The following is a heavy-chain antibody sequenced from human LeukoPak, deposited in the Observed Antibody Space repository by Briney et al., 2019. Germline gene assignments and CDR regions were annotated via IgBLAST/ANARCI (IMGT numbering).Heavy chain of an antibody. CDR2: INHSGST. J-gene: IGHJ4*02. D-gene: IGHD3-3*01. CDR3: ARGSSLSYYDFWSGYLY. CDR1: GGSFSGYY. V-gene: IGHV4-34*01. Sequence: PSETLSLTCAVYGGSFSGYYWSWIRQPPGKGLEWIGEINHSGSTNYNPSLKSRVTISVDTSKNQFSLKLSSVTAAGTAVYYCARGSSLSYYDFWSGYLYWGQGTLVTVSS.